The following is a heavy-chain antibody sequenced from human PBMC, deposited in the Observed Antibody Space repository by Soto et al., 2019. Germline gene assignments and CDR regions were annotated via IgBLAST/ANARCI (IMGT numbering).Heavy chain of an antibody. CDR3: TLWGDYSRLLRD. CDR2: IKSKTDGGTT. V-gene: IGHV3-15*07. D-gene: IGHD4-17*01. Sequence: EVQLVESGGGLVKPGGSLRLSCAASGFTFSNAWMNWVRQAPGKGLEWVGRIKSKTDGGTTDYAAPVKGRSTTSRDDSKNTLYLQMNSLKTEDTAVYYCTLWGDYSRLLRDWGQGTLVTVSS. CDR1: GFTFSNAW. J-gene: IGHJ4*02.